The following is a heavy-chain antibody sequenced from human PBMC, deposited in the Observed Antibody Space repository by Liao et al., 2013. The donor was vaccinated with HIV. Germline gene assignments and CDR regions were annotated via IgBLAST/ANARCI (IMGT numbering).Heavy chain of an antibody. CDR2: IYANGDT. J-gene: IGHJ6*03. CDR3: ARGHDFWNEAYFYYMDV. CDR1: GGSFGYSY. Sequence: QVQLQESGPGLVKPSETLSLTCTVSGGSFGYSYWSWIRQPAGKGLEWIGRIYANGDTNYNPSVRSRVTMSVDTSKNQFSLNLNSVTAADTAVYYCARGHDFWNEAYFYYMDVWGKGTTVIVS. V-gene: IGHV4-4*07. D-gene: IGHD3-3*01.